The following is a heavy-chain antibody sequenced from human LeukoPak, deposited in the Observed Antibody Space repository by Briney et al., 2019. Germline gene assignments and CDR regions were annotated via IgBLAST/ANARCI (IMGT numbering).Heavy chain of an antibody. Sequence: PGGSLRLSCAASGFTFSDYHMDWVRQGPGKGLEWFGRVRNKDNSYTTEHAASVKGRFTISRDDSKNSLYLQMNSLKTEDTAVYYCAGSRRGSVFDIWGLGTMVTVSS. J-gene: IGHJ3*02. V-gene: IGHV3-72*01. CDR3: AGSRRGSVFDI. D-gene: IGHD1-1*01. CDR2: VRNKDNSYTT. CDR1: GFTFSDYH.